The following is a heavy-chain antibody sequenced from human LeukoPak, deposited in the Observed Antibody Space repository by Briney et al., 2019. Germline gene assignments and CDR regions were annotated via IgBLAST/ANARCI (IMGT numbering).Heavy chain of an antibody. CDR2: ISAYNGNT. CDR3: ATNSSSGWYGVDY. J-gene: IGHJ4*02. D-gene: IGHD6-19*01. V-gene: IGHV1-18*01. CDR1: GYTFTSYG. Sequence: PSVKVSRKSSGYTFTSYGISWVRQAPGQGLEWMGWISAYNGNTNYAQKLQGRVTMTTDTSTRTAYMELRSPRSDDTAVYYCATNSSSGWYGVDYWGQGTLVTVSS.